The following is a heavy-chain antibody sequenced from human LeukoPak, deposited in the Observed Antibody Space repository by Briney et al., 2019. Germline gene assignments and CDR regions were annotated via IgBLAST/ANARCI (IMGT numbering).Heavy chain of an antibody. J-gene: IGHJ5*02. Sequence: SETLSLTCTVSGGSISSYYWSWIRQPAGKGLEWIGRIYTSGSTNYNPSLKSRVTMSVDTSKNQFSLKLSSVTAADTAVYYCARRRRYYYDSSGYYRSRDWFDPWGQGTLVTVSS. CDR3: ARRRRYYYDSSGYYRSRDWFDP. CDR2: IYTSGST. CDR1: GGSISSYY. D-gene: IGHD3-22*01. V-gene: IGHV4-4*07.